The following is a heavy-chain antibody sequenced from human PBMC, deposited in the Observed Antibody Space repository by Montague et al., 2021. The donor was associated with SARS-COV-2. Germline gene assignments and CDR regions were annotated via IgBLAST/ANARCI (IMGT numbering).Heavy chain of an antibody. D-gene: IGHD6-19*01. J-gene: IGHJ4*02. V-gene: IGHV4-39*01. Sequence: SETLSLTCTVSGGSISSSSYYWGWIRQPPGKGLEWIGSIYYSGSTYYNPSLKSRVTMSVGTSKNQFSLKLSSVTAADTAVYYCARQRRGGLVSTPRFFDYWGQGTLVTVSS. CDR3: ARQRRGGLVSTPRFFDY. CDR2: IYYSGST. CDR1: GGSISSSSYY.